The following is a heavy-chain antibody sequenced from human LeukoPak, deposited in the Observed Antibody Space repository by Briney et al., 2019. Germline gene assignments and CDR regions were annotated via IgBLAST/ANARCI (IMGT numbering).Heavy chain of an antibody. V-gene: IGHV3-23*01. J-gene: IGHJ3*02. CDR2: ISGSGGST. D-gene: IGHD3-22*01. Sequence: GGSLRLPCAASGFTFSSYAMSWVRQAPGKGLEWVSGISGSGGSTYYADSAKGRFTISRDNSKNTLYLQMNSLRAEDTAVYYCASRDSSGYSPDAFDIWGQGTMVTVSS. CDR3: ASRDSSGYSPDAFDI. CDR1: GFTFSSYA.